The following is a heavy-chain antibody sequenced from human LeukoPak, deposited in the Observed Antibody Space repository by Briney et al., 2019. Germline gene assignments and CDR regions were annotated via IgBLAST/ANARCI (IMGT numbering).Heavy chain of an antibody. CDR3: AKRVQGNTGPFHC. D-gene: IGHD4-23*01. V-gene: IGHV3-23*01. CDR1: GFTFSGYA. J-gene: IGHJ4*02. Sequence: GGSLRLSCAASGFTFSGYAMSWVRQAPGKGLECVSGISGRGDNTYYADSVKGRFTISSDNSKNTLRLQMNSLRDEDTAVYYCAKRVQGNTGPFHCWGQGTLASVSS. CDR2: ISGRGDNT.